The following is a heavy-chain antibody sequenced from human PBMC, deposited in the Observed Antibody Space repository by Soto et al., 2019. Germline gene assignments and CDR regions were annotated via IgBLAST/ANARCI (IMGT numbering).Heavy chain of an antibody. CDR3: AREFGFRVRGVIQGMNV. Sequence: PGGSLRLSCAASGFTFSSYAMHWVRQAPGKGLEWVAVISYDGSNKYYADSVKGRFTISRDNSKNTLYLQMNSLRAEDTAVYYCAREFGFRVRGVIQGMNVWGQGTAVTVSS. J-gene: IGHJ6*02. D-gene: IGHD3-10*01. CDR2: ISYDGSNK. V-gene: IGHV3-30-3*01. CDR1: GFTFSSYA.